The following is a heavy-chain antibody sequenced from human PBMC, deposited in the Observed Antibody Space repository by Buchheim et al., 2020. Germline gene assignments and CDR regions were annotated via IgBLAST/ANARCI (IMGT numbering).Heavy chain of an antibody. D-gene: IGHD5-12*01. J-gene: IGHJ4*02. V-gene: IGHV3-72*01. CDR1: GFTFSDRY. Sequence: QVVESGGGLVQPGGSLRLSCAASGFTFSDRYMDWVRQAPGKGLEWVGHITNKPNGYTTQYAASVTGRFIISRDHSTNSSFLQMNNLKTEDTAVYYCARRRTGYDDCWGQGTL. CDR2: ITNKPNGYTT. CDR3: ARRRTGYDDC.